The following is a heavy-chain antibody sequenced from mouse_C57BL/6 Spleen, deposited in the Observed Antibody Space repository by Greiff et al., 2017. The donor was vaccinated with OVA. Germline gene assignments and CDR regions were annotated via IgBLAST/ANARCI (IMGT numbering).Heavy chain of an antibody. CDR2: IDPETGGT. Sequence: QVQLQQSGAELVRPGASVTLSCKASGYTFTDYEMHRVKQTPVHGLEWIGAIDPETGGTAYNQKFKGKAILTADKSASTAYMELRSLTSEDSAVYYCTNCDYWGQGTTLTVSS. CDR1: GYTFTDYE. V-gene: IGHV1-15*01. CDR3: TNCDY. J-gene: IGHJ2*01.